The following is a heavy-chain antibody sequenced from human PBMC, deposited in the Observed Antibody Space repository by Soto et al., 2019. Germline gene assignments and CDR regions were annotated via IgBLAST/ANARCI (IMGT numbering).Heavy chain of an antibody. Sequence: QVQLVESGGGVVQPGRSLRLSCAASGFTFSSYGMHWVRQAPGKGLEWVAVIWYDGSNKYYADSVKGRFTISRDNSKNRLYLQMNSLRAEDTAVYYCARGSYYGSGSYYTDYWGQGTLVTVSS. CDR3: ARGSYYGSGSYYTDY. J-gene: IGHJ4*02. CDR1: GFTFSSYG. V-gene: IGHV3-33*01. D-gene: IGHD3-10*01. CDR2: IWYDGSNK.